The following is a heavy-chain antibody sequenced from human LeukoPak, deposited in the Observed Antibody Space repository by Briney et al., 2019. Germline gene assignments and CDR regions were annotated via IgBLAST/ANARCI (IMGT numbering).Heavy chain of an antibody. D-gene: IGHD3-22*01. CDR3: ARIGTSSYHYYFDY. J-gene: IGHJ4*02. Sequence: SGPALVKPTQTLTLTCTFSGFSLSTSGMRVSWIRQPPGKALEWLARIDWDDDKFYSTSLKTRLTISKDTSKNPVVLTMTNMDPVDTATYDCARIGTSSYHYYFDYWGRGTLVTVSP. CDR2: IDWDDDK. CDR1: GFSLSTSGMR. V-gene: IGHV2-70*04.